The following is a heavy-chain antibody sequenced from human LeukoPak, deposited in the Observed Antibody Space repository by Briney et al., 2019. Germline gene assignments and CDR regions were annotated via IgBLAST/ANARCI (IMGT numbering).Heavy chain of an antibody. V-gene: IGHV3-7*01. J-gene: IGHJ6*02. CDR2: IKQDGSEK. CDR3: AREDSYGMDV. Sequence: GLEWVANIKQDGSEKYYVDSVKGRFTISRDNAKNSLYLQMNSLRAEDTAVYYCAREDSYGMDVWGQGTTVTVYS.